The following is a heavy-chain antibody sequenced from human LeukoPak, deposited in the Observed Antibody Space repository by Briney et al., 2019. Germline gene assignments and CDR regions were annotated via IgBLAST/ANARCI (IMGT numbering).Heavy chain of an antibody. CDR3: ARDPYGSGSYRGWFDP. D-gene: IGHD3-10*01. Sequence: GGSLRLSCAASGFTFSSYSMNWVRQAPGKGLEWVSSISSSSYIYYADSVKGRFTVSRGNAKNSLYLQMNSLRAEDTAVYYCARDPYGSGSYRGWFDPWGQGTLVTVSS. CDR2: ISSSSYI. CDR1: GFTFSSYS. J-gene: IGHJ5*02. V-gene: IGHV3-21*01.